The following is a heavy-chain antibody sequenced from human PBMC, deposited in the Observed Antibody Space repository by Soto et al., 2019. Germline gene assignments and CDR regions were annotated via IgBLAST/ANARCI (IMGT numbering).Heavy chain of an antibody. CDR1: GFTFSSYW. CDR2: INSDGSST. J-gene: IGHJ4*02. CDR3: ARDPIRYFDCSGPKYDY. D-gene: IGHD3-9*01. V-gene: IGHV3-74*01. Sequence: PGGSLRLSCAASGFTFSSYWMHWVRQAPGKGLVWVSRINSDGSSTSYADSVKGRFTISRDNAKNTLYLQMNSLRAEDTAVYYCARDPIRYFDCSGPKYDYWGQGTLVPVSS.